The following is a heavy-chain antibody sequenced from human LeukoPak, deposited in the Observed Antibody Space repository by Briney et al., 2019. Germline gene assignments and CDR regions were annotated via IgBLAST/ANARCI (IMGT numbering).Heavy chain of an antibody. CDR3: ARETYAEYSSSPDLYYFDY. Sequence: ASVKVSCKASGYTFTSYYLHWVRQAPGPGLEWMGIINPSGGSTSYAQKFQGRVTMTSDMSTSTVYMELRSLRSEDTAVYYCARETYAEYSSSPDLYYFDYWGQGALVTVCS. V-gene: IGHV1-46*03. CDR1: GYTFTSYY. D-gene: IGHD6-6*01. CDR2: INPSGGST. J-gene: IGHJ4*02.